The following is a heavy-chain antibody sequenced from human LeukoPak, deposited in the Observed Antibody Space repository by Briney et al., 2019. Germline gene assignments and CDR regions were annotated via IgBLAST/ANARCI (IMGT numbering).Heavy chain of an antibody. Sequence: SETLSLTCTVSGGSVSGYYWSWIRQPPGKGLEGIGYTYSSGSTTYNPSLKSRVTISLDTSKNQFSLKLTSVTAADTAVYHCARGANHGDSGLDVFDIWGQGTMVTVSS. CDR3: ARGANHGDSGLDVFDI. D-gene: IGHD4-17*01. CDR1: GGSVSGYY. J-gene: IGHJ3*02. V-gene: IGHV4-59*02. CDR2: TYSSGST.